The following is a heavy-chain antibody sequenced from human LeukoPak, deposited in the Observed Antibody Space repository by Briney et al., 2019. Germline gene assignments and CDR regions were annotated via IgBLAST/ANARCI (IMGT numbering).Heavy chain of an antibody. D-gene: IGHD6-13*01. J-gene: IGHJ6*03. Sequence: PSETLSLTCTVSGGSISSYYWSWIRQPAGKGLEWIGRIYTSGSTNYNPSLKSRVTMSVDTSKNQFSLKLSSVTAADTAVYYCARDGYSSSWYDYYYYMDVWGKGTTVTISS. CDR3: ARDGYSSSWYDYYYYMDV. CDR2: IYTSGST. V-gene: IGHV4-4*07. CDR1: GGSISSYY.